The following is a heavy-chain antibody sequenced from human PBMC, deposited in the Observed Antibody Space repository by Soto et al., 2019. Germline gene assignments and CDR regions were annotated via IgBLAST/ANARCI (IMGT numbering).Heavy chain of an antibody. J-gene: IGHJ5*02. D-gene: IGHD3-22*01. V-gene: IGHV2-26*01. CDR2: IFSNDEK. CDR1: GFSLSNARMG. Sequence: LRLSCAASGFSLSNARMGVSWIRQPPGKALEWLAHIFSNDEKSYSTSLKSRLTISKDTSKSQVVLTMTSMDPVDTATYYCARILLYYYDSSGYYYQGNWFDPWGQGTLVTVSS. CDR3: ARILLYYYDSSGYYYQGNWFDP.